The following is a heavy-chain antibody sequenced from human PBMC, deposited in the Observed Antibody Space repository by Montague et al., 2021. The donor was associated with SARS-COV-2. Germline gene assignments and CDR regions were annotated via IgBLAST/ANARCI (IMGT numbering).Heavy chain of an antibody. CDR2: IWNDGSDK. CDR3: ARDPPYSSSAFYYYSYYLDV. Sequence: SLRLSCAASGFTFSSHAMHWVRQAPGRGLEWVAVIWNDGSDKYYADSVKGRFTISRDNPNNTLYLQLTSLTADDTAVYYCARDPPYSSSAFYYYSYYLDVWGKGATVTVSS. D-gene: IGHD3-22*01. V-gene: IGHV3-33*01. CDR1: GFTFSSHA. J-gene: IGHJ6*03.